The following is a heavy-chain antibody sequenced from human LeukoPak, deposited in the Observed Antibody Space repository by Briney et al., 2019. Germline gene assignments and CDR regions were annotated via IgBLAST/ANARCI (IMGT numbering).Heavy chain of an antibody. CDR1: GFTVYSNY. CDR3: VRLDSGWYYFDY. CDR2: IYSGDDT. D-gene: IGHD6-19*01. J-gene: IGHJ4*02. Sequence: GGSLRLSCAVSGFTVYSNYMSWVRQAPGKGLKWVSAIYSGDDTKHADPVKGRFSISRDNSKSTLYLQMNSLGVEDTAVYYCVRLDSGWYYFDYWGQGTLVTVSS. V-gene: IGHV3-66*04.